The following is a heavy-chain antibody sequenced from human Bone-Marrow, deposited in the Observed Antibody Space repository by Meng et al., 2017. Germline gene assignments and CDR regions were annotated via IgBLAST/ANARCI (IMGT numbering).Heavy chain of an antibody. CDR2: INPNSGGT. V-gene: IGHV1-2*02. J-gene: IGHJ4*02. Sequence: ASVKVSCKASGYTFTGYYMHWVRQAPGQGLEWMGWINPNSGGTNYAQKFQGRVTMTRDTSISTAYMELSRLRSDDTAVYYCARGSSGYDYYFDYWGQGTLVTVSS. CDR1: GYTFTGYY. CDR3: ARGSSGYDYYFDY. D-gene: IGHD3-22*01.